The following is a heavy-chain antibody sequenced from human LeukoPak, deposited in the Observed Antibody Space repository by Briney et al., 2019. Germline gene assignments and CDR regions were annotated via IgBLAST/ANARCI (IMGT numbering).Heavy chain of an antibody. CDR2: MNPNSGNT. D-gene: IGHD5-18*01. CDR3: ARRPIYSYGLDY. V-gene: IGHV1-8*01. CDR1: GYTFTSYD. Sequence: GASVKVSCKASGYTFTSYDINWVRQATGQGLEWMGWMNPNSGNTGYAQKFQGRVTMTRNTSISTAYMELSSLRSEDTAAYYCARRPIYSYGLDYWGQGTLVTVSS. J-gene: IGHJ4*02.